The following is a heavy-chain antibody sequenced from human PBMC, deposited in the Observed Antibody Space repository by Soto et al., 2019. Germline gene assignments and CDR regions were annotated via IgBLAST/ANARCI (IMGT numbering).Heavy chain of an antibody. Sequence: QVQLQQWGAGLLKPSETLSLTCGVYGGSFHDDYWSWIRQSPGKGLEWIGEIKWGGNTYYNPSLGLPVSTSIDLSMNPSTLSLTSVTASDTAADNGARDLTTDDLMRRYYAVDIWSQGTMVTVSS. CDR2: IKWGGNT. J-gene: IGHJ3*02. CDR1: GGSFHDDY. CDR3: ARDLTTDDLMRRYYAVDI. D-gene: IGHD3-3*01. V-gene: IGHV4-34*01.